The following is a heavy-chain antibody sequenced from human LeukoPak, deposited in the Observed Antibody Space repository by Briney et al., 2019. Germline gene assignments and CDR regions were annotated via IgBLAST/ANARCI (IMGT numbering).Heavy chain of an antibody. V-gene: IGHV4-38-2*02. CDR2: IYHSGST. CDR3: ARDMERWLQLPWFDP. J-gene: IGHJ5*02. Sequence: SETLSLTCTVSGYSISSGYYWGWIRQPPGRGLEWIGSIYHSGSTYYNPSLKSRVTISVDTSKNQFSLKLSSVTAADTAVYYCARDMERWLQLPWFDPWGQGTLVTVSS. CDR1: GYSISSGYY. D-gene: IGHD5-24*01.